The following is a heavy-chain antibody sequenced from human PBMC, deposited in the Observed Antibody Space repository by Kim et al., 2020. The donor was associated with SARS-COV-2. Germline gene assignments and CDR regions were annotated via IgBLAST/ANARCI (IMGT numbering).Heavy chain of an antibody. CDR2: INHSGST. CDR3: ARTGGSRRKNYYGSGSYYCY. Sequence: SETLSLTCAVYGGSFSGYYWSWIRQPPGKGLEWIGEINHSGSTNYNPSLKSRVTISVDTTKNQFSLKLSSVTAADTAVYYCARTGGSRRKNYYGSGSYYCYWGQGTLVTDSS. D-gene: IGHD3-10*01. CDR1: GGSFSGYY. J-gene: IGHJ4*02. V-gene: IGHV4-34*01.